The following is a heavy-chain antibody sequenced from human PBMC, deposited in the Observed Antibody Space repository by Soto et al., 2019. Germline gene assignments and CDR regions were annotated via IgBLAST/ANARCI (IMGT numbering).Heavy chain of an antibody. D-gene: IGHD7-27*01. J-gene: IGHJ3*02. V-gene: IGHV3-30*18. CDR3: AKDLGHGGRGAFDI. CDR2: ISYDGSNK. Sequence: QVKLVESGGGVVQPGRSLRLSCAASGFTYSNYGMHWVRQAPGKGLEWVAVISYDGSNKYYADSVKGRFTISRDNSKNTLYLQMISLRAEDTAVYYCAKDLGHGGRGAFDIWGQGTMVTVSS. CDR1: GFTYSNYG.